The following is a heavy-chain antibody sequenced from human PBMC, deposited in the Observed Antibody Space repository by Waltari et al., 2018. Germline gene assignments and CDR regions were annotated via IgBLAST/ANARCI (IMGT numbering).Heavy chain of an antibody. Sequence: QVQLQQWGAGLLKPSETLSLTCAVYGGSFSGYYWSWIRQPPGKGLEWIGEINHSGSTNYNPSLKRVTISVDTSKNQFSLKLSSVTAADTAVYYCARDGVWGGTDYWGQGTLVTVSS. V-gene: IGHV4-34*01. CDR2: INHSGST. D-gene: IGHD7-27*01. CDR3: ARDGVWGGTDY. J-gene: IGHJ4*02. CDR1: GGSFSGYY.